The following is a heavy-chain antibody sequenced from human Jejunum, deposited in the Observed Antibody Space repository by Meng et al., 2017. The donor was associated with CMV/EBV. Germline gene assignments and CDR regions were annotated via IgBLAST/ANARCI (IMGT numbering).Heavy chain of an antibody. D-gene: IGHD5-12*01. J-gene: IGHJ6*02. Sequence: TFSNYAMTWVRPAPGKGLEWVSVIYSGGSTSYSADSVKGRFTISRDDSKNTLYLQMHSLRAEDTAVYYCAKEGYSGYAFYFYGMDVWGQGTTVTVSS. CDR1: TFSNYA. CDR2: IYSGGSTS. CDR3: AKEGYSGYAFYFYGMDV. V-gene: IGHV3-23*03.